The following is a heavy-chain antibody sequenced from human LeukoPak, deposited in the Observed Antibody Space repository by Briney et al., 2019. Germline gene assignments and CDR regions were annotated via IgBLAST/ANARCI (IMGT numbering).Heavy chain of an antibody. J-gene: IGHJ4*02. Sequence: PSQTLSLTCTVSGGSISSGSYYWSWIRQPAGKGLEWIGRIYTSGSTNYNPSLKSRVTMSVDTSKNQISLKLSSVTAADTAVHYCARASYGSASYKYWGQGTLVTVSS. CDR3: ARASYGSASYKY. CDR1: GGSISSGSYY. V-gene: IGHV4-61*02. CDR2: IYTSGST. D-gene: IGHD3-10*01.